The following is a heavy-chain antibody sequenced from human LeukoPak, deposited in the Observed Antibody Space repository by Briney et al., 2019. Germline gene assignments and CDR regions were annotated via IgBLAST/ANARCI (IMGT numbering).Heavy chain of an antibody. D-gene: IGHD2-2*01. V-gene: IGHV1-69*01. CDR1: GFTFSSYA. CDR2: IIPIFGTA. Sequence: GGSLRLSCAASGFTFSSYAISWVRQAPGQGLEWMGGIIPIFGTANYAQKFQGRVTITADESTSTAYMELSSLRSEDTAVYYCARHIVVVPAAVYYYYYGMDVWGQGTTVTVSS. CDR3: ARHIVVVPAAVYYYYYGMDV. J-gene: IGHJ6*02.